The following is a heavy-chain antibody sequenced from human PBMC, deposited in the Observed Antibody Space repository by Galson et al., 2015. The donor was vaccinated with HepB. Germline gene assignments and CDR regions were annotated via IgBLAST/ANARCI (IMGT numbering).Heavy chain of an antibody. CDR1: GFIFSAYN. V-gene: IGHV3-69-1*02. CDR2: ITSDNDI. CDR3: ARDLSSGWYVEY. D-gene: IGHD6-19*01. J-gene: IGHJ4*02. Sequence: LSLSCAASGFIFSAYNMNWVRQAPGKGLEWVSLITSDNDIYYAGSVKGRFTISRDNAKNSLYLQMHSLRAEDTAVYYCARDLSSGWYVEYWGQGTVVTVSS.